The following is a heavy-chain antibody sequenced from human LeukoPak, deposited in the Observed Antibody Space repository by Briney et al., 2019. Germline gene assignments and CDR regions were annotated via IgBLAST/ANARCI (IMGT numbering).Heavy chain of an antibody. CDR1: GFTFNRYN. CDR2: ISGSGGST. V-gene: IGHV3-23*01. Sequence: GGSLRLSCAASGFTFNRYNMNWVRRAPGKGLEWVSAISGSGGSTYYADSVKGRFTISRDNSKNTLYLQMNSLRAEDTAVYYCAKGAKRKQWLVLGVVAFDIWGQGTMVTVSS. J-gene: IGHJ3*02. CDR3: AKGAKRKQWLVLGVVAFDI. D-gene: IGHD6-19*01.